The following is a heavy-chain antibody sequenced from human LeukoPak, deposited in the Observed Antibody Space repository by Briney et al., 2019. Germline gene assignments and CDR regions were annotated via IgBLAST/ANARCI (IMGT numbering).Heavy chain of an antibody. CDR2: ISYDGRNK. J-gene: IGHJ4*02. V-gene: IGHV3-30*18. Sequence: GVSLRLSCAASGFTFSSYGMHWVRQAPGKGLEWVAVISYDGRNKYYADSVKGRFTISRDNSKNTLYLQMNSLRAEDTAVYYCAKDGVDYGDYGYYFDYWGQGTLVTVSS. D-gene: IGHD4-17*01. CDR3: AKDGVDYGDYGYYFDY. CDR1: GFTFSSYG.